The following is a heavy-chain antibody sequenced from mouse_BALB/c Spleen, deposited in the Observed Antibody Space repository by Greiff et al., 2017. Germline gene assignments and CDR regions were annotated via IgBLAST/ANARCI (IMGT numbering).Heavy chain of an antibody. V-gene: IGHV5-6-3*01. D-gene: IGHD2-1*01. CDR1: GFTFSSYG. CDR2: INSNGGST. Sequence: EVKLQESGGGLVQPGGSLKLSCAASGFTFSSYGMSWVRQTPDKRLELVATINSNGGSTYYPDSVKGRFTISRDNAKNTLYLQMSSLKSEDTAMYYCANEGGNYVDWFAYWGQGTLVTVSA. J-gene: IGHJ3*01. CDR3: ANEGGNYVDWFAY.